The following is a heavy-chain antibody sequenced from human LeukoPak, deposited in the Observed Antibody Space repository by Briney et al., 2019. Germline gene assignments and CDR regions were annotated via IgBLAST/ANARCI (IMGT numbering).Heavy chain of an antibody. J-gene: IGHJ6*02. V-gene: IGHV3-43*02. Sequence: GGSLRLSCSASGFNLDDYAMHWVRPAPGQGLEWVSLISGDGDSPYYADSVKGRFTISRDNSKNSLYLQMNSLRTEDTDLYYCEGGDSTYYYYYGMDVWGQGTTVTVSS. CDR3: EGGDSTYYYYYGMDV. CDR2: ISGDGDSP. CDR1: GFNLDDYA. D-gene: IGHD2-2*01.